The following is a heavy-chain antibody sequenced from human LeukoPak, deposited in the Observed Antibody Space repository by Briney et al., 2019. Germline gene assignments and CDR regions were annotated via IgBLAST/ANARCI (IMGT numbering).Heavy chain of an antibody. Sequence: GASVKVSCKASGYTFTSYYLHWVRQAPGQGLEWMGIINPSGGSASYAQKFQGRVTMTRDTSTSTVYMELSSLRSDDTAVYYCARVLWGDWATFDYWGQGTLVTVSS. J-gene: IGHJ4*02. CDR2: INPSGGSA. CDR3: ARVLWGDWATFDY. V-gene: IGHV1-46*01. CDR1: GYTFTSYY. D-gene: IGHD2-21*02.